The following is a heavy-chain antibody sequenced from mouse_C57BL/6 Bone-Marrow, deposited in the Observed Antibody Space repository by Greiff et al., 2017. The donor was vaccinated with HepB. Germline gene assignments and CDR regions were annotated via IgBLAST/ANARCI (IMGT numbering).Heavy chain of an antibody. Sequence: VQLQQSGAELVRPGTSVKVSCKASGYAFTNYLIEWVKQRPGQGLEWIGVINPGSGGTNYNKKFKGKATLTADKSSSTAYMQLSSLTSEDSAVYFCARGGWLLRYWYFDVWGTGTTVTVSS. CDR1: GYAFTNYL. V-gene: IGHV1-54*01. CDR2: INPGSGGT. CDR3: ARGGWLLRYWYFDV. J-gene: IGHJ1*03. D-gene: IGHD2-3*01.